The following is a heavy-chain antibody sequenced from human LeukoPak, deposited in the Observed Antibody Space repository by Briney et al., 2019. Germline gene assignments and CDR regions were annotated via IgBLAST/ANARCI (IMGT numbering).Heavy chain of an antibody. D-gene: IGHD2/OR15-2a*01. CDR2: INHSGST. V-gene: IGHV4-34*01. CDR3: ARGFPSVISFVGY. J-gene: IGHJ4*02. CDR1: GGSFSGYY. Sequence: PSETLSLTCAAYGGSFSGYYWSWIRQPPGKGLEWIGEINHSGSTNYNPSLKSRVTISVDTSKNQFSLKLSSVTAADTAVYYCARGFPSVISFVGYWGQGTLVTVSS.